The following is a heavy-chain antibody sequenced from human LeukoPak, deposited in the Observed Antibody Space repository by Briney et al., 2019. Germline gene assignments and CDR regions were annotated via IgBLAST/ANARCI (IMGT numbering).Heavy chain of an antibody. CDR3: ARGTEIHSSSWYHPDYYFDY. V-gene: IGHV3-33*01. Sequence: PGGSLRLSCAASGFTFSSYGMHWVRQAPGKGLEWVAVIWYDGSNKYYADSVKGRFTISRDNSKNTLYLQMNSLRAEDTAVYYCARGTEIHSSSWYHPDYYFDYWGQGTLVTVSS. CDR1: GFTFSSYG. J-gene: IGHJ4*02. D-gene: IGHD6-13*01. CDR2: IWYDGSNK.